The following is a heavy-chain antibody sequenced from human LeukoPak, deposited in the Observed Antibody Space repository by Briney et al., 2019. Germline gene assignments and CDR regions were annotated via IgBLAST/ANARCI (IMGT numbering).Heavy chain of an antibody. CDR1: GYTFTSYD. J-gene: IGHJ4*02. CDR3: ARVYCSSTSCYLGGLYYFDY. CDR2: MNPNSGNT. D-gene: IGHD2-2*01. V-gene: IGHV1-8*03. Sequence: ASVKVSCRASGYTFTSYDINWVRQATGQRLEWMGWMNPNSGNTGYAQKFQGRVTITRNTSISTAYMELSSLRSEDTAVYYCARVYCSSTSCYLGGLYYFDYWGQGTLVTVSS.